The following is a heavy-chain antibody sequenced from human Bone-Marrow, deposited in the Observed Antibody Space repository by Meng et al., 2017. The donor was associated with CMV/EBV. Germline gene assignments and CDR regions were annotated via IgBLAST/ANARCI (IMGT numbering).Heavy chain of an antibody. CDR3: ARVTGSTMVRGVITKGYGMDV. D-gene: IGHD3-10*01. Sequence: SVKVSCKASGGTFSSYAISWVRQAPGQGLEWMGGIIPIFGTANYAQKFQGRVTITTDESTSTAYMELSSLRSDDTAVYYWARVTGSTMVRGVITKGYGMDVWSQGTTVTVSS. CDR1: GGTFSSYA. J-gene: IGHJ6*02. V-gene: IGHV1-69*05. CDR2: IIPIFGTA.